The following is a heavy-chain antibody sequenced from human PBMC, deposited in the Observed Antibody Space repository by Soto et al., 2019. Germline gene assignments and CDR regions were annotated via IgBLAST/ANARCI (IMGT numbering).Heavy chain of an antibody. Sequence: QVQLVESGGGVVQPGRSLRLSCAASGFTFSSYGIHWVRQAPGKGLEWVAVIWDDGSNKYYADSVKGRFTISRDNSKNTRYLQMNSLRAEDTAVYYCASSDFSGWYVSGNFDYWGQGTLVTVSS. V-gene: IGHV3-33*01. CDR1: GFTFSSYG. D-gene: IGHD6-19*01. J-gene: IGHJ4*02. CDR3: ASSDFSGWYVSGNFDY. CDR2: IWDDGSNK.